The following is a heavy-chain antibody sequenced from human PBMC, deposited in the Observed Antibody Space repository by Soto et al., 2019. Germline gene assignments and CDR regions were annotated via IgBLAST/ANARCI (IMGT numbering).Heavy chain of an antibody. CDR1: GLTFSSYW. CDR2: IKQDGGEK. D-gene: IGHD3-10*01. J-gene: IGHJ3*02. V-gene: IGHV3-7*04. Sequence: PGGSLRLSCAASGLTFSSYWMSWVRQAPRKGLEWVANIKQDGGEKDYVDSVKGRFTISRDNGKNSLYLQMNSLRVEDTAVYYCARALSGSYPDAFDMWGQGTMVT. CDR3: ARALSGSYPDAFDM.